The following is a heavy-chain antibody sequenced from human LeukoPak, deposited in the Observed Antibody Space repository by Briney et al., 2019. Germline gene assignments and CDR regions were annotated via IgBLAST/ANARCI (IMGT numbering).Heavy chain of an antibody. CDR1: GGSFSGYY. J-gene: IGHJ5*02. CDR2: INHSGST. CDR3: AGAPRGPSTPEGRVLDP. Sequence: HPSETLSLTCAVYGGSFSGYYWSWIRQPPGKGLEWIGEINHSGSTNYNPSLKSRVTISVDTSKNQFSLKLSSVTAADTAVYYCAGAPRGPSTPEGRVLDPWGQGTLVTVSS. D-gene: IGHD4-23*01. V-gene: IGHV4-34*01.